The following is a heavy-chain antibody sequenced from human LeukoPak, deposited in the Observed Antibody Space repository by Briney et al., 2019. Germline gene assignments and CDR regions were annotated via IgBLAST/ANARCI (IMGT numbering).Heavy chain of an antibody. D-gene: IGHD5-24*01. CDR3: ARGNFPYAFDI. V-gene: IGHV3-7*01. Sequence: GGSLRLSCAASGFTFDNYYMHWVRQAPGKGLEWVADIKGDGSGDYYVDSVKGRFTISRDNAKNSLFLHMNTLRAEDTALYYCARGNFPYAFDIWGPGTMVTVSS. CDR2: IKGDGSGD. J-gene: IGHJ3*02. CDR1: GFTFDNYY.